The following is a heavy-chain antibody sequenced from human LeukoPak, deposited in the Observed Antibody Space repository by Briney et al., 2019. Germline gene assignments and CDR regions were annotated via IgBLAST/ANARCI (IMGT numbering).Heavy chain of an antibody. Sequence: GSSVKVSCKASGGTFSSYAISWVRQASGQGLEWMGGIIPNSGGTNYAQKFQGRVTMTRDTSISTAYMELSRLRSDDTAVYYCARAQGQSRYGYGAAYYYYMDVWGKGTTVTVSS. V-gene: IGHV1-2*02. CDR3: ARAQGQSRYGYGAAYYYYMDV. CDR2: IIPNSGGT. J-gene: IGHJ6*03. D-gene: IGHD5-18*01. CDR1: GGTFSSYA.